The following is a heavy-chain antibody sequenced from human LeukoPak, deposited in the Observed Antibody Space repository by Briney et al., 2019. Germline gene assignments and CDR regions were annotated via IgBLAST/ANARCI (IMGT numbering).Heavy chain of an antibody. D-gene: IGHD1-20*01. Sequence: SETLSLTCTMSGGPISTYYWSWIRQSPGKGLEWIGFIQYSGNTKSNPSLKGRVTISLDMSKNQFSLRLTSVTAADTAVYYCARETNNWALDYWGQGTLVTVSS. CDR2: IQYSGNT. V-gene: IGHV4-59*01. CDR1: GGPISTYY. CDR3: ARETNNWALDY. J-gene: IGHJ4*02.